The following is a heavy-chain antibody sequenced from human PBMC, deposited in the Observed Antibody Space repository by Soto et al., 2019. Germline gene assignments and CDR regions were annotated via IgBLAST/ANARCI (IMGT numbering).Heavy chain of an antibody. CDR2: IYYSGST. CDR3: AREIYGDYYENYMDV. Sequence: PSETLSLTCTGSGGSISSYYWSWIRQPPGKGLEWIGYIYYSGSTNYNPSLKSRVTISVDTSKNQFSLKLSSVTAADTAVYYCAREIYGDYYENYMDVWGKGTTVTVSS. J-gene: IGHJ6*03. CDR1: GGSISSYY. D-gene: IGHD4-17*01. V-gene: IGHV4-59*01.